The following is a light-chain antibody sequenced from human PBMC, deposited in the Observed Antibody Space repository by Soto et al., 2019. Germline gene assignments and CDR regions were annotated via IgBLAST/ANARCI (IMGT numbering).Light chain of an antibody. CDR2: NND. Sequence: QAVVTQPPSVSGAPGQRVTISCTGSSSNIGAGYDVHWYQQLPGTAPKLLIYNNDNRPSGVPGRFSGSKSGTSASLAITGLQAEDEADYYCQSYDVSLTASVFGGGTKLTVL. CDR1: SSNIGAGYD. CDR3: QSYDVSLTASV. V-gene: IGLV1-40*01. J-gene: IGLJ3*02.